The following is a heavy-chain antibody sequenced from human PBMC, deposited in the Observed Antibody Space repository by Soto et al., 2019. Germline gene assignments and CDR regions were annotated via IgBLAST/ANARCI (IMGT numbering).Heavy chain of an antibody. V-gene: IGHV3-23*01. J-gene: IGHJ5*02. D-gene: IGHD4-17*01. CDR3: VKVAPKTAVTTWVES. Sequence: EVQLLESGGGLVQPGGSLRLSCAASGFTFSSYAMSWVRQAPGKGLEWVSAISGSGSSTYYADSVKGRFTISRDNSKNTLYLQLNGLRAEDTALYFCVKVAPKTAVTTWVESWGQGTLVTVSS. CDR1: GFTFSSYA. CDR2: ISGSGSST.